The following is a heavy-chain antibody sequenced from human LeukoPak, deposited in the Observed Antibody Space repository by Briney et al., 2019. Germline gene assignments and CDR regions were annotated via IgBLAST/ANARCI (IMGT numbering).Heavy chain of an antibody. Sequence: ETLSLTCAVYGGSFSGYYWSWIRQPPGKGLEWIGEINHSGSTNYNPSLKSRVTISVDTSKNQFSLKLSSVTAADTAVYYCARGHSLYAVWGRGTLVTVSS. J-gene: IGHJ2*01. D-gene: IGHD2-8*01. CDR2: INHSGST. CDR3: ARGHSLYAV. V-gene: IGHV4-34*01. CDR1: GGSFSGYY.